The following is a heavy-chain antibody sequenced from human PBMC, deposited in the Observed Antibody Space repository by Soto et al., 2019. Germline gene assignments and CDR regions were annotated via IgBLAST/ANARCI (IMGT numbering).Heavy chain of an antibody. J-gene: IGHJ4*02. CDR1: CGSFSGYY. D-gene: IGHD3-22*01. CDR2: INHSGST. CDR3: ARVGGTYYYDSSGQAFDY. Sequence: PSETLSLTCAVYCGSFSGYYWSWIRQPPGKGLEWIGEINHSGSTNYNPSLKSRVTISVDTSKNQFSLKLSSVTAADTAVYYCARVGGTYYYDSSGQAFDYWGQGTLVTVSS. V-gene: IGHV4-34*01.